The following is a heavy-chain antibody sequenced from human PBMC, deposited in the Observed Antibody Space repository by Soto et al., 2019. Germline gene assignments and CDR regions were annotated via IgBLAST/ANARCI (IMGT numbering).Heavy chain of an antibody. CDR3: AKGGRGIRYSSSHHHWYFEL. CDR2: ISGSGGST. J-gene: IGHJ2*01. CDR1: GFTFSSYA. D-gene: IGHD6-13*01. V-gene: IGHV3-23*01. Sequence: PGGSLRLSCAASGFTFSSYAMSWVRQAPGKGLEWVSAISGSGGSTYYADSVKGRFTISRDNSKNTLYLQMNSLRAEDTAVYYCAKGGRGIRYSSSHHHWYFELWGRGTLLTVSS.